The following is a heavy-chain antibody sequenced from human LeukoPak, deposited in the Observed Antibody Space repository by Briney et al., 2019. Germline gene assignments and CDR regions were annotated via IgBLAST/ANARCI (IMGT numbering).Heavy chain of an antibody. D-gene: IGHD6-13*01. CDR3: ARHAGGISATGTRPFDY. CDR2: IYYSGST. Sequence: SETLSLTCTVSGASFSSSTYYWGWIRQPPGKGLEWIGSIYYSGSTYYNPSLKSRLTMSVDTSKNQFSLKLSSVPAADTAVYYCARHAGGISATGTRPFDYWGQGTLVTVSS. CDR1: GASFSSSTYY. J-gene: IGHJ4*02. V-gene: IGHV4-39*01.